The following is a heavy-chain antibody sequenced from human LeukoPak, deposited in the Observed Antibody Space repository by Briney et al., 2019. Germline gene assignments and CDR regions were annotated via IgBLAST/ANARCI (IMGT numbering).Heavy chain of an antibody. CDR3: ARERNGDYVFDL. CDR2: IIPIFGTA. CDR1: GGTFSSYA. J-gene: IGHJ2*01. D-gene: IGHD4-17*01. Sequence: SVKVSCKASGGTFSSYAISWVRQAPGQGLEWMGGIIPIFGTANYAQKFQGRVTITADESTSTAYMELSSLRSEDTAVYYCARERNGDYVFDLWGRGTLVTVSS. V-gene: IGHV1-69*13.